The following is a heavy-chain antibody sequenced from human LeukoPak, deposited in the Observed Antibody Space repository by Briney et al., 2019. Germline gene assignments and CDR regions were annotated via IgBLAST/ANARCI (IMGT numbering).Heavy chain of an antibody. CDR1: GFTFDDYA. V-gene: IGHV3-43*02. D-gene: IGHD2-2*01. Sequence: PGGSLRLSCAASGFTFDDYAMHWVRQAPGKGLEWVSLISGDGGSTYYADSVKGRLTISRDNSKNSLYLQMNSLRTEDTALYYCAKDIGLYCSSTSCYAEDSYYYYYGMDVWGQGTTVTVSS. CDR3: AKDIGLYCSSTSCYAEDSYYYYYGMDV. CDR2: ISGDGGST. J-gene: IGHJ6*02.